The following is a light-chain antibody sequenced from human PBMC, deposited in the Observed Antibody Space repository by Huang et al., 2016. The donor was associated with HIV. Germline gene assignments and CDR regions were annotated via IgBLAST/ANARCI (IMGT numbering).Light chain of an antibody. J-gene: IGKJ2*01. V-gene: IGKV1-39*01. CDR1: QTISSY. Sequence: IQMTQSPSSLSASVGDRVTITCRASQTISSYLNWYQQKPGKAPHLLIYAASGLHSGVPSRFSVSGSGTDFTLTISSLQPEDFATYYCQQSYNTPRTFGQGTKLEIK. CDR2: AAS. CDR3: QQSYNTPRT.